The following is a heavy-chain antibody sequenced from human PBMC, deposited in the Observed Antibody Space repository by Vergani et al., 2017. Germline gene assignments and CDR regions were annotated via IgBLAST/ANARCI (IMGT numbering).Heavy chain of an antibody. V-gene: IGHV1-8*01. CDR3: ATAPIASRLMAY. J-gene: IGHJ4*02. Sequence: QVQLVQSGAEVKKPGASVKVSCKASGYTFTSYEIIWVRQASGQGLEWMGYMNPNSGNTAYAQKFQGRVTMTRNNSISTAYLELSTLRSEDTAVYYCATAPIASRLMAYWGQGTLVTVSS. CDR2: MNPNSGNT. D-gene: IGHD6-6*01. CDR1: GYTFTSYE.